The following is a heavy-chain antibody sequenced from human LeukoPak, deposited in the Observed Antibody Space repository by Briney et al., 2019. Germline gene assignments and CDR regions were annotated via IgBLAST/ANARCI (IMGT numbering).Heavy chain of an antibody. D-gene: IGHD4-17*01. V-gene: IGHV1-18*01. J-gene: IGHJ4*02. CDR2: ISAYNGNT. CDR3: ARFRGDYASDY. Sequence: TSVKVSCKASGYSFTSYGISWVRQATGQGLEWMGWISAYNGNTNYAQKLQGRVTMTADTSTSTAYMELRSLRSDDTAVYYCARFRGDYASDYWGQGTLVTVSS. CDR1: GYSFTSYG.